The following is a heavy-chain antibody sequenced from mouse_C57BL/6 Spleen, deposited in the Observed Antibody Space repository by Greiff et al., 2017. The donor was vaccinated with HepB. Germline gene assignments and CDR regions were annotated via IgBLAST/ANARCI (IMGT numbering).Heavy chain of an antibody. CDR1: GFNIKDDY. CDR3: HGSSSFAY. J-gene: IGHJ3*01. Sequence: EVQLQQSGAELVRPGASVKLSCTASGFNIKDDYMHWVKQRPEQGLEWIGWIDPENGDTEYASKFQGKATITADTSSNTAYLQLSSLTSEDTAVFYWHGSSSFAYWGQGTLVTVSA. D-gene: IGHD1-1*01. CDR2: IDPENGDT. V-gene: IGHV14-4*01.